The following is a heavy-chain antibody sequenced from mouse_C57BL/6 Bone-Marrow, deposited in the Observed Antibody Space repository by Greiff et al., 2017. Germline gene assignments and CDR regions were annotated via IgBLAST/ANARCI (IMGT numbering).Heavy chain of an antibody. V-gene: IGHV5-15*01. CDR3: ARSDGYYWFAY. J-gene: IGHJ3*01. D-gene: IGHD2-3*01. Sequence: EVMLVESGGGLVQPGGSLKLSCAASGFTFSDYGMAWVRQAPRKGPEWVAFISNLAYSIYYADTVTGRFTISRGNAKNTLYLEMSSLRSEDTAMYYCARSDGYYWFAYWGQGTLVTVSA. CDR2: ISNLAYSI. CDR1: GFTFSDYG.